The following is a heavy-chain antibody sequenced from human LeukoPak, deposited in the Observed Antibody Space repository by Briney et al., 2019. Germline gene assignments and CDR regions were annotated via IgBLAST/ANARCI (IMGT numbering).Heavy chain of an antibody. CDR1: GFTFSSYA. V-gene: IGHV3-30*01. J-gene: IGHJ4*02. CDR2: ISYDGSNK. CDR3: ARGYGPSHFDY. D-gene: IGHD1-1*01. Sequence: GGSLRLSCAASGFTFSSYAMHWVRQAPGKGLEWVAVISYDGSNKYYADSVKGRFTISRDNSKNTLYLQMNSLRAEDTAVYYCARGYGPSHFDYWGQGTLVTVSS.